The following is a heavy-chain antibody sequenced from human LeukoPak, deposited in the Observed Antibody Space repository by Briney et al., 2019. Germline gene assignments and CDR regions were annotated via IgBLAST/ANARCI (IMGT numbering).Heavy chain of an antibody. J-gene: IGHJ4*02. V-gene: IGHV3-23*01. CDR2: ISEGVGNT. CDR1: GFTFTNYA. Sequence: GGSLRLSCAASGFTFTNYAMTWVRQAPGKGMEWVSGISEGVGNTYYADSVKGRFTISRDHSKNTLYLQMNSLRAEDTALYYCAKREKGTTGRFFDYWGQGTLVTVSS. D-gene: IGHD4-17*01. CDR3: AKREKGTTGRFFDY.